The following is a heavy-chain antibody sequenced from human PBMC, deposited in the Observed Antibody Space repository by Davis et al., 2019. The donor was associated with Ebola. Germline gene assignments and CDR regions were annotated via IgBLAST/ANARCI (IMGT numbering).Heavy chain of an antibody. V-gene: IGHV3-11*04. Sequence: GGSLRLSCAASGFTFSDYYMSWIRQAPGKGLEWVSYISSSGSTTYYADSVKGRFTISRDNAKNSLYLQMNSLRDEDTAVYYCAGATGYYRHGMDVWGQGTTVTVSS. CDR2: ISSSGSTT. CDR1: GFTFSDYY. CDR3: AGATGYYRHGMDV. D-gene: IGHD3-9*01. J-gene: IGHJ6*02.